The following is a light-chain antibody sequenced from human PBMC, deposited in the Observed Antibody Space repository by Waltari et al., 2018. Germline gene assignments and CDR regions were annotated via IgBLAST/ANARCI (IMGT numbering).Light chain of an antibody. CDR2: DAS. CDR1: PRVGDF. J-gene: IGKJ3*01. V-gene: IGKV3-11*01. CDR3: QQRNSWPLT. Sequence: EIVLTQSPVTLSLSPGEGATLSCKTSPRVGDFLAWYQQRPGQAPRLLIYDASLRAAGIPARFSGSGSGTDFTLTISSLESEDSAVYFCQQRNSWPLTFGPGTTV.